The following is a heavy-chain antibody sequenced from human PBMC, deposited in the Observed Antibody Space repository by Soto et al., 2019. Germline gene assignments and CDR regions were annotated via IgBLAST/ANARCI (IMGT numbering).Heavy chain of an antibody. V-gene: IGHV3-7*01. Sequence: PGGSLSLSCAASGFTFSSYWMSWVRQAPGKGLEWVANIKQDGSEKYYVDSVKGRFTISRDNAKNSLYLQMNSLRAEDTAVYYCARDRYYDSSGYYLFDYWGQGTLVTVSS. J-gene: IGHJ4*02. CDR2: IKQDGSEK. D-gene: IGHD3-22*01. CDR3: ARDRYYDSSGYYLFDY. CDR1: GFTFSSYW.